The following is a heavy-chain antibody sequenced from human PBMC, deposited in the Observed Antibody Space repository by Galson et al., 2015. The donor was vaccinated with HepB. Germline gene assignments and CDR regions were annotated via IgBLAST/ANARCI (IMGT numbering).Heavy chain of an antibody. D-gene: IGHD3-16*01. J-gene: IGHJ6*02. Sequence: QSGAEVKKPGESLRISCKGSGYSFTSYWISWVRQMPGKGLEWMGRIDPSDSYTNYSPSFQGHVTISADKSISTAYLQWSSLKASDTAMYYCASSGGGSHGLGYYYGMDVWGQGTTVTVSS. V-gene: IGHV5-10-1*01. CDR1: GYSFTSYW. CDR2: IDPSDSYT. CDR3: ASSGGGSHGLGYYYGMDV.